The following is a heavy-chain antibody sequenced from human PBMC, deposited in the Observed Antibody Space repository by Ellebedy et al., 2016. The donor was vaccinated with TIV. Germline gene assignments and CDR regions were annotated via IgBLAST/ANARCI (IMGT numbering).Heavy chain of an antibody. V-gene: IGHV4-59*01. Sequence: MPSETLSLTCSVSGGSISPYHWSWIRQPPGKGLEWIGYISYNGDTNYNPSLKSRATISLDTSKNQFSLRLRYVTAADTAVYYCVRDVYGDYVFDDWGQGTRVNVSS. CDR3: VRDVYGDYVFDD. D-gene: IGHD4-17*01. CDR2: ISYNGDT. J-gene: IGHJ4*02. CDR1: GGSISPYH.